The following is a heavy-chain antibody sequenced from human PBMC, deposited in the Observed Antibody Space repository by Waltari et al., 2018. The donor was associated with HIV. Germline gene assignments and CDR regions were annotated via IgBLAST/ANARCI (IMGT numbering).Heavy chain of an antibody. Sequence: EVQLLESGGGLVQPGGSLRLSCVGVGFTFRNYGMTWVRQAPGKGLEWVSGLSGSGGSTHYADSVKGRFTISRDNSNNTSYLQMNSLRAEDTAVYYCAIQYNPLNNYYYGMDVWGQGTTVTVSS. CDR2: LSGSGGST. CDR1: GFTFRNYG. J-gene: IGHJ6*02. V-gene: IGHV3-23*01. D-gene: IGHD1-1*01. CDR3: AIQYNPLNNYYYGMDV.